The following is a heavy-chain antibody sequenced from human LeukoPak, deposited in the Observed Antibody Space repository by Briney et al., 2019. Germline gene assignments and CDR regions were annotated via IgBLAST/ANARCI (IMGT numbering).Heavy chain of an antibody. D-gene: IGHD5-18*01. V-gene: IGHV4-34*01. CDR1: GGSFSGYY. CDR3: ARGLGGYSYGYVNFSDDY. CDR2: INHSGST. Sequence: SETLSLTCAVYGGSFSGYYWSWIRQPPGKGLEWIGEINHSGSTNYNPSLKSRVTISVDTSKNQFSLKLSSVTAADTAVYYCARGLGGYSYGYVNFSDDYWGQGTLDTVSS. J-gene: IGHJ4*02.